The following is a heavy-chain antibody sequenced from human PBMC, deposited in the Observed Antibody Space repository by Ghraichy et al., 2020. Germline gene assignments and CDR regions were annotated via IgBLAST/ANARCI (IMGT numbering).Heavy chain of an antibody. Sequence: SETLSLTCTVSGGSISSSSYYWGWIRQPPGKGLEWIGSIYYSGSTYYNPSLKSRVTISVDTSKNQFSLKLSSVTAADTAVYYCARQGSPPEDIVVVVAPRYYGMDVWGQGTTVTVSS. CDR1: GGSISSSSYY. J-gene: IGHJ6*02. CDR3: ARQGSPPEDIVVVVAPRYYGMDV. CDR2: IYYSGST. D-gene: IGHD2-15*01. V-gene: IGHV4-39*01.